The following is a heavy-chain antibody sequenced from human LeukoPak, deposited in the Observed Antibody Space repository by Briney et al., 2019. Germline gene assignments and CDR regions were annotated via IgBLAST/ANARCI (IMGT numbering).Heavy chain of an antibody. D-gene: IGHD6-13*01. V-gene: IGHV3-48*03. CDR2: ISSSGSTI. CDR1: GFTFSSYE. J-gene: IGHJ4*02. Sequence: GGSLRLSCAASGFTFSSYEMNWVRQAPGKGLEWVSYISSSGSTIYYADSVKGRFTISRDNSKNTLYLQMNSLRPEDTAVYYCARVSSSSSWYTDLDYWGQGTLVTVSS. CDR3: ARVSSSSSWYTDLDY.